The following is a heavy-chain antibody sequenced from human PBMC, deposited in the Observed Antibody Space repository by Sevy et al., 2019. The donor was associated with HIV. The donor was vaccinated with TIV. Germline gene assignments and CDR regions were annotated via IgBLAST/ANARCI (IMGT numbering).Heavy chain of an antibody. J-gene: IGHJ6*02. D-gene: IGHD4-4*01. CDR2: IYYSGST. CDR3: ARGTPTTGGRGYYYGMDV. CDR1: GGSISSYY. V-gene: IGHV4-59*01. Sequence: KQSQTLSLTCTVSGGSISSYYWSWIRQPPGKGLEWIGYIYYSGSTNYNPSLKSRVTISVDTSKNQFSLKLSSVTAADTAVYYCARGTPTTGGRGYYYGMDVWGQGTTVTVSS.